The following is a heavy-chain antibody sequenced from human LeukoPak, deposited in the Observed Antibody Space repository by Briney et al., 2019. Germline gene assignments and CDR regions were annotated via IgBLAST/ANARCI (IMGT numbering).Heavy chain of an antibody. CDR3: ARDLALGIQPY. CDR2: IKQDGSEK. CDR1: GYSFTSYW. D-gene: IGHD5-18*01. Sequence: GESLKISCXGSGYSFTSYWMSWVRQAPGKGLEWVANIKQDGSEKYYVDSVKGRFTISRDNAKNSLYQQMNSLRAEDTAVYYCARDLALGIQPYWGQGTLVTVSS. J-gene: IGHJ4*02. V-gene: IGHV3-7*01.